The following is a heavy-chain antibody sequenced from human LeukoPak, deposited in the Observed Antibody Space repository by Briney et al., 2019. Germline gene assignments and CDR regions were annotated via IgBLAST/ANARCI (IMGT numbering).Heavy chain of an antibody. CDR2: IYSGGTT. J-gene: IGHJ2*01. Sequence: PGGSLRLSCAASGFTVSSYYMSWVSQAPGKWLEWVSVIYSGGTTHYADSVRGRFTLSRDNSKNTPYLQMNSLRAEDTAVYYCARDFYGSWSHRYFDLWGRGTLVTVSS. V-gene: IGHV3-53*01. CDR1: GFTVSSYY. CDR3: ARDFYGSWSHRYFDL. D-gene: IGHD3-10*01.